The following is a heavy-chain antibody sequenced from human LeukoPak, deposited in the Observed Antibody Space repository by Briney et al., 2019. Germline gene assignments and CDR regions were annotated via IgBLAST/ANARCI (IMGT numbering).Heavy chain of an antibody. Sequence: ASVKVSCKAFGYTFTSNYVHWVRQAPGQGPEWMGVISPSGGSTTYAQKFQGRVTLTRDMSTSTDYLELSSLRSEDTAVYYCARDNSVRDEAWWFNPWGQGTLVTVCS. CDR1: GYTFTSNY. CDR2: ISPSGGST. J-gene: IGHJ5*02. V-gene: IGHV1-46*01. CDR3: ARDNSVRDEAWWFNP. D-gene: IGHD5-24*01.